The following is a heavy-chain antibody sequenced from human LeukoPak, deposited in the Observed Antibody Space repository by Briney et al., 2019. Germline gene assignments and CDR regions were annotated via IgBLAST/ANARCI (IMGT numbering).Heavy chain of an antibody. CDR3: ARSWEQLVLDY. V-gene: IGHV4-4*09. CDR2: IYTSGST. Sequence: PSETLFLTCTVSGGSISSYYWSWIRQPPGKGLEWIGYIYTSGSTNYNPSLKSRVTISVDTSKNQFSLKLSSVTAADTAVYYCARSWEQLVLDYWGQGTLVTVPS. CDR1: GGSISSYY. J-gene: IGHJ4*02. D-gene: IGHD6-6*01.